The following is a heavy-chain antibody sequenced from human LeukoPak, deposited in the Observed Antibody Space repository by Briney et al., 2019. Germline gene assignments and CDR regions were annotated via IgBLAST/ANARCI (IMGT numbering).Heavy chain of an antibody. CDR2: ISSSSSYK. V-gene: IGHV3-21*01. Sequence: GGALRLSCAASGFTFSSYSMNWVRQAPGKGLEGVSSISSSSSYKYYAHSVKRQFTISRDNAKNSLYLQMNSLRAEDTAVYYCARFPFGITTYYYYYMDVWGKGTTVTVSS. CDR3: ARFPFGITTYYYYYMDV. D-gene: IGHD3-16*01. J-gene: IGHJ6*03. CDR1: GFTFSSYS.